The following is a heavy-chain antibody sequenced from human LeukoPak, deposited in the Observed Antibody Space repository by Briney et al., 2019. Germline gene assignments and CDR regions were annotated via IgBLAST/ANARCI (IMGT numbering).Heavy chain of an antibody. CDR1: GFTFSNYA. V-gene: IGHV3-23*01. J-gene: IGHJ4*02. D-gene: IGHD6-19*01. Sequence: GGSLRLSYAASGFTFSNYAMSWVRQAPGKGLEWVSVISGSGGDTFYADSVKGRFTISRDNSRTTLYLHMNSLRVEDTAVYYCAKDITYSNGFDYWGQGTLVTVSS. CDR2: ISGSGGDT. CDR3: AKDITYSNGFDY.